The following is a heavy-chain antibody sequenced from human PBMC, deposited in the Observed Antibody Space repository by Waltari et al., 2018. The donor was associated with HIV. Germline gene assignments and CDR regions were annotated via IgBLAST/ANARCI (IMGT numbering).Heavy chain of an antibody. CDR1: GFTFSQYA. CDR2: ISGESTNI. J-gene: IGHJ6*02. V-gene: IGHV3-48*02. CDR3: ARDTLNFYFGLDV. D-gene: IGHD3-9*01. Sequence: EEQLVEAGGGGVIKPGGSLRLSCVGSGFTFSQYAMNWVRQAPGKGLGWSAYISGESTNIQYADSVKGRFTVSRDNAKESLYLQMNSLRDGDTAVYYCARDTLNFYFGLDVWGQGTTVTVSS.